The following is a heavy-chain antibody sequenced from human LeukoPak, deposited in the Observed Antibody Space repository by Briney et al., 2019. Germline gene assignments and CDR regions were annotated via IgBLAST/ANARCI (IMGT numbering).Heavy chain of an antibody. CDR2: IRYDGSNK. CDR1: GFTFSSYG. J-gene: IGHJ4*02. Sequence: GGSLRLSCAASGFTFSSYGMHWVRQAPGKGLEWVAFIRYDGSNKYYADSVKGRFTISRDNSKNTLYLQMNSLRAEDTAVYYCARGVVAATGRYYFDYWGQGTLVTVSS. CDR3: ARGVVAATGRYYFDY. V-gene: IGHV3-30*02. D-gene: IGHD2-15*01.